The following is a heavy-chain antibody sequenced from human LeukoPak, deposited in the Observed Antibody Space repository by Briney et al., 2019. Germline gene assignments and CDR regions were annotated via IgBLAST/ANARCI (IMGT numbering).Heavy chain of an antibody. V-gene: IGHV3-74*01. CDR2: INSDGSSR. CDR3: ARGDDILTGFDY. CDR1: GLTLSRYD. J-gene: IGHJ4*02. D-gene: IGHD3-9*01. Sequence: PGGSLRLSCAASGLTLSRYDMHWVRQAPGKGLVWVSRINSDGSSRSYADSVKGRFTISRDNAKNTLYLQMNSLRAEDTAVYYCARGDDILTGFDYWGQGTLVTVSS.